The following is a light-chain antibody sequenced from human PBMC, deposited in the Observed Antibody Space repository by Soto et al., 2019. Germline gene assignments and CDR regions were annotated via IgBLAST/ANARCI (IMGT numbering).Light chain of an antibody. CDR2: KNN. CDR1: SSNIGTNY. J-gene: IGLJ1*01. CDR3: AAWDDSLSGQV. Sequence: QSVLTQPPSASGTPGQRVTISCSGSSSNIGTNYVYWYQQLPGTAPKLLIYKNNQRPSGVPDRFSGSKSDTSASLAISGLRSEDEAVYFCAAWDDSLSGQVFGTGTKVTVL. V-gene: IGLV1-47*01.